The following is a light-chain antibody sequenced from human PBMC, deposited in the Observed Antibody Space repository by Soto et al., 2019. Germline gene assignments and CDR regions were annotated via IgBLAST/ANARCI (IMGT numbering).Light chain of an antibody. CDR3: QQYDNLPPTWT. V-gene: IGKV1-5*03. J-gene: IGKJ1*01. CDR1: QSIGSW. CDR2: KAS. Sequence: DIQMTQSPSSLSASVGDRVTITCRASQSIGSWVAWYQQKPGKAPKVLISKASTLESGVPARFSGGGSGTHFTFTISNLQPEDIATYYCQQYDNLPPTWTFGQGTKVDIK.